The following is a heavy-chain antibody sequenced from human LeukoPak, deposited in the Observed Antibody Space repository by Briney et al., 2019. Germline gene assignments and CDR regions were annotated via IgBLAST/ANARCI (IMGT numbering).Heavy chain of an antibody. V-gene: IGHV6-1*01. CDR2: TYYRSKWYN. D-gene: IGHD4-17*01. J-gene: IGHJ4*02. Sequence: SQTLSLTCAISGDNVSSNSAAWNWIRQSPSRGLEWLGRTYYRSKWYNDYAVSVKSRMTINPDTSNNQFSLQLNSVTPEDTAVYYCARAYNTVTTLSHWGQGTLVTVSS. CDR1: GDNVSSNSAA. CDR3: ARAYNTVTTLSH.